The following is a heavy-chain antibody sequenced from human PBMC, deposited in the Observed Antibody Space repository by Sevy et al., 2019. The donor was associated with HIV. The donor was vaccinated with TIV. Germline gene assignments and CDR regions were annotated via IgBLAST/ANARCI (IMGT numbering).Heavy chain of an antibody. J-gene: IGHJ3*02. V-gene: IGHV3-11*01. CDR3: ARTGVLTHIAVAGTSLIGAFDI. CDR1: GFTFSDYY. D-gene: IGHD6-19*01. CDR2: ISSSGSTI. Sequence: GGSLRLSCAASGFTFSDYYMSWIRQAPGKGLEWVSYISSSGSTIYYADSVKGRFTISRDNAKNSLYLQMNSLGAEDTAVYYCARTGVLTHIAVAGTSLIGAFDIWGQGTMVTVS.